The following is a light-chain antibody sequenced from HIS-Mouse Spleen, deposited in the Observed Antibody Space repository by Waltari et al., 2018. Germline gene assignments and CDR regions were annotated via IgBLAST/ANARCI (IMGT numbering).Light chain of an antibody. J-gene: IGKJ4*01. CDR2: GAS. CDR1: QSVSSSY. Sequence: EIVLTQSPGTLSLSPGERATLSCRASQSVSSSYLAWYQQKPGQAPRLLIYGASSRATGSPDRFSGSGSGTDFTLTISRLEPEDFAVYYCQQYGSSSALTFGGGTKVEIK. CDR3: QQYGSSSALT. V-gene: IGKV3-20*01.